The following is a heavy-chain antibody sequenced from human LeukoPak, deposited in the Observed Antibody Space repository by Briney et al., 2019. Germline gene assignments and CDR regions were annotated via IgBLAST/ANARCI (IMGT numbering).Heavy chain of an antibody. V-gene: IGHV3-64*02. CDR3: ARGRGGSYDY. D-gene: IGHD1-26*01. CDR2: ISSNGVKT. J-gene: IGHJ4*02. Sequence: GGPLRLSCAASGFTFSDYAIHWVRQGPGKGLEYVSAISSNGVKTFYGEPVKGRFTISRDNSDNTVYLQMDSLRAEDMGVCYCARGRGGSYDYWGQGTLVTVSS. CDR1: GFTFSDYA.